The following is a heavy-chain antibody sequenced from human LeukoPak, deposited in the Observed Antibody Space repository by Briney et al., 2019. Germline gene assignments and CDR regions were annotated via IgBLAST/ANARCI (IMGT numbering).Heavy chain of an antibody. CDR3: ARARSSGWVIDS. D-gene: IGHD6-19*01. V-gene: IGHV3-48*02. J-gene: IGHJ4*02. CDR1: GLTFSSYS. Sequence: QTGGSLRLSCAASGLTFSSYSMNWVRQAPGKGLEWISYISSGGGGTYYPDSVKGRFTISRDNAKNSLYLQMNSLRDEDTAVYFCARARSSGWVIDSWGQGTLVTVPS. CDR2: ISSGGGGT.